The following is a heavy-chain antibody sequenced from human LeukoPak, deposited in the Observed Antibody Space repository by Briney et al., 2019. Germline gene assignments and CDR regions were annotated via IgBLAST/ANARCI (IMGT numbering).Heavy chain of an antibody. Sequence: GGSLRLSCAASGFTFSSYSMNWVRQAPGKGLECVSSISTSSSYIYYADSVKGRFTISRDNAKNSLYLQMNSLRAEDTAVYYCARDRVGVSAYDSLFDYWGQGTLVTVSS. V-gene: IGHV3-21*01. J-gene: IGHJ4*02. D-gene: IGHD5-12*01. CDR1: GFTFSSYS. CDR2: ISTSSSYI. CDR3: ARDRVGVSAYDSLFDY.